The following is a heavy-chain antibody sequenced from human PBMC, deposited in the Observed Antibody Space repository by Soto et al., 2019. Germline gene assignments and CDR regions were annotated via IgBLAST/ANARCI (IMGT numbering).Heavy chain of an antibody. V-gene: IGHV1-18*01. Sequence: QVQVVQSGDEVKKPGASVKVSCKASGYTFTNYGFSWVRQAPGQGLEWMGWISGYNGNTKYAEKFPGRVSMTTDTSPSTAHIELRTLRSADTAVYYCASAGQAPYYYSGMDVWGQGTAVTVSS. CDR1: GYTFTNYG. CDR2: ISGYNGNT. CDR3: ASAGQAPYYYSGMDV. J-gene: IGHJ6*02.